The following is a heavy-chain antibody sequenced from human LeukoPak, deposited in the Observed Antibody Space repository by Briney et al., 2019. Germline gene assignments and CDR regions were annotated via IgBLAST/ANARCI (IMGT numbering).Heavy chain of an antibody. CDR1: GGSIRSAEYY. CDR2: IGYSGDT. D-gene: IGHD5-24*01. CDR3: GRVEAATTNPRFGH. V-gene: IGHV4-31*03. Sequence: PSETLSLTCTVSGGSIRSAEYYWSWIRQHPGKGLEWIGYIGYSGDTYYDPSLRSRATISIDTSKNQFSLRLSSVTAADTAMYYCGRVEAATTNPRFGHWGQGALVTVSS. J-gene: IGHJ4*02.